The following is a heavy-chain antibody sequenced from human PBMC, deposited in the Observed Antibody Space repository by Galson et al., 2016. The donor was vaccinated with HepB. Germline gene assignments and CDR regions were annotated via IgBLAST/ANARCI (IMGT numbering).Heavy chain of an antibody. CDR3: ARDRGLLRYFYGMDV. V-gene: IGHV3-33*08. J-gene: IGHJ6*02. Sequence: SLRLSCATSGFTFNNYGINWVRQAPGKGLEWVAVISYDGNNRHYADAVKGRFTISRDSSTNTVYLQMNSLRAEDTAVYFCARDRGLLRYFYGMDVWGQGTPVTVSS. CDR1: GFTFNNYG. D-gene: IGHD4-17*01. CDR2: ISYDGNNR.